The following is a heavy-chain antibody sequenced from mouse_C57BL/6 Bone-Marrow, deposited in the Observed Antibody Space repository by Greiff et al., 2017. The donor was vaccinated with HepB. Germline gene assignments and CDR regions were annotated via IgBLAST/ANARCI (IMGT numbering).Heavy chain of an antibody. J-gene: IGHJ2*01. CDR3: ARSTTVVGYYFDY. CDR2: IDPANGNT. V-gene: IGHV14-3*01. Sequence: EVKLVESVAELVRPGASVKLSCTASGFNIKNTYMHWVKQRPEQGLEWIGRIDPANGNTKYAPKFQGKATITADTSSNTAYLQLSSLTSEDTAIYYCARSTTVVGYYFDYWGQGTTLTVSS. D-gene: IGHD1-1*01. CDR1: GFNIKNTY.